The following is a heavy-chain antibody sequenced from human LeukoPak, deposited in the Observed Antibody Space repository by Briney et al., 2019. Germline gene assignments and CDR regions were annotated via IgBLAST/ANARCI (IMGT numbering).Heavy chain of an antibody. CDR1: GFTFSSYS. D-gene: IGHD4-23*01. CDR3: ARGGRRANYGGNSGFDY. Sequence: GGSLRLSCAASGFTFSSYSMNWVRQAPGKGLEWVSYISSSSSTIYYADSVKGRFTISRDNAKNSLYLQMNSLRDEDTAVYYCARGGRRANYGGNSGFDYWGQGTLATVSS. CDR2: ISSSSSTI. J-gene: IGHJ4*02. V-gene: IGHV3-48*02.